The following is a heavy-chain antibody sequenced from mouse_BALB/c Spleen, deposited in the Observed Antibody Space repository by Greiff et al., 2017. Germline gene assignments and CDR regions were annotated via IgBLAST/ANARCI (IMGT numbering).Heavy chain of an antibody. V-gene: IGHV5-17*02. D-gene: IGHD5-1*01. CDR1: GFTFSSFG. J-gene: IGHJ2*01. CDR2: ISSGSSTI. Sequence: EVHLVESGGGLVQPGGSRKLSCAASGFTFSSFGMHWVRQAPEKGLEWVAYISSGSSTIYYADTVKGRFTISRDNPKNTLFLQMTSLRSEDTAMYYCARGVPLDYWGQGTTLTVSS. CDR3: ARGVPLDY.